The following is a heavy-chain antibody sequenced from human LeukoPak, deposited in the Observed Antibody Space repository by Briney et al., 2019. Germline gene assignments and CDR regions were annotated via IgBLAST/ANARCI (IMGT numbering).Heavy chain of an antibody. Sequence: GGSLRLSCAASGFTFSSYGMHWVRQAPGKGLEWVAFIRYDGSNKYYADSVKGRFTISRDNSKNTLYLQMNSLRAEDTAVYYCAKDLFPLWSGYYGAYFDYWGQGTLVTVSS. V-gene: IGHV3-30*02. CDR1: GFTFSSYG. J-gene: IGHJ4*02. CDR3: AKDLFPLWSGYYGAYFDY. CDR2: IRYDGSNK. D-gene: IGHD3-3*01.